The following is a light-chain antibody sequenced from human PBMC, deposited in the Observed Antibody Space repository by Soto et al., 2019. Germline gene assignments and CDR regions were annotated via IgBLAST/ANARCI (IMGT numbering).Light chain of an antibody. J-gene: IGKJ4*01. CDR2: GAP. CDR1: QSVSSSY. V-gene: IGKV3-20*01. Sequence: EIVLTQSPGTLSLSPGERATLSCRASQSVSSSYLAWYQQKPGQAPRLLIYGAPSRATGSPDRFSGSGSGADFPLTISSLQAEDVAVSYCQQYYSTPLTFGGGTKGDIK. CDR3: QQYYSTPLT.